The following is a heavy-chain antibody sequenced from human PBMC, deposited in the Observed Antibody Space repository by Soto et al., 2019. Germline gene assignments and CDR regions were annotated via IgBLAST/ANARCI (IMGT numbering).Heavy chain of an antibody. V-gene: IGHV1-2*02. J-gene: IGHJ5*02. D-gene: IGHD4-17*01. CDR3: ARDYGDNTS. CDR2: INPQTGGT. CDR1: GYTFNRYY. Sequence: ASVKVSCKASGYTFNRYYLHWVRQAPGPGLEWLGWINPQTGGTRYVQKFQGRVTMTRDTSVSTAYMELRSLRSDDTAVYYCARDYGDNTSWGQGTLVTVSS.